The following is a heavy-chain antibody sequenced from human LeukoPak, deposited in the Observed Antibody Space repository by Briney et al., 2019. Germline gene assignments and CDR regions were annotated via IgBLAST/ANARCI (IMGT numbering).Heavy chain of an antibody. CDR2: ISGSGGST. CDR3: AKYRESSGYSHDAFDI. V-gene: IGHV3-23*01. J-gene: IGHJ3*02. D-gene: IGHD3-22*01. CDR1: GFTFSSYA. Sequence: PGGSLRLSCAASGFTFSSYAMSWVRQAPGKGLEWVSAISGSGGSTYYADSVKGRFTISRDNSKNTLYLQMNSLRAEDTAVYYCAKYRESSGYSHDAFDIWGQGTMVTVSS.